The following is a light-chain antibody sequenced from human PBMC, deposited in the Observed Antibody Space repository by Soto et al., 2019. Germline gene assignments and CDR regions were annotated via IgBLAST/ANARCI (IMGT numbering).Light chain of an antibody. V-gene: IGKV1-5*01. Sequence: DLPMTQSPSTLSASLGDRVTITCRASQSISDRLAWYQHKPGEAPKVLIYDASSLEAGVSSRFSGSGSGTEFSLTINNLQPDDLGTYYCQHYGYVWTFGQGTKVEI. CDR1: QSISDR. CDR3: QHYGYVWT. CDR2: DAS. J-gene: IGKJ1*01.